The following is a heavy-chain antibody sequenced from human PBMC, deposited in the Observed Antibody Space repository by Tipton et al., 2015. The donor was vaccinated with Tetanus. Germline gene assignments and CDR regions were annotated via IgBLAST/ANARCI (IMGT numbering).Heavy chain of an antibody. CDR3: ARQADNWFDP. V-gene: IGHV4-59*01. Sequence: TLSLTCTVSDASISNDYWAWIRQAPGMGLEWIGYISDRGSTDYNPSLKSRVTMSLDTSKKQFSLKLSSMTAADTAVYYCARQADNWFDPWGPGTRVTVSS. CDR1: DASISNDY. CDR2: ISDRGST. D-gene: IGHD2-15*01. J-gene: IGHJ5*02.